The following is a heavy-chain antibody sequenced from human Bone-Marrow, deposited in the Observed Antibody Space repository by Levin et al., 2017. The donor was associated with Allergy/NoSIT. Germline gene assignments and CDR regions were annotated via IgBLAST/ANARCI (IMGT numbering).Heavy chain of an antibody. Sequence: QAGGSLRLSCAASGFTFTNYGMAWVRKAPGKGLEWVSGVSGDGFTTWYPDSVKGRFTISRDNSKNMVYLQMNSLRAEDTALYYCARGTWLDDYWGQGTLVTVAS. CDR3: ARGTWLDDY. J-gene: IGHJ4*02. CDR2: VSGDGFTT. D-gene: IGHD6-19*01. V-gene: IGHV3-23*01. CDR1: GFTFTNYG.